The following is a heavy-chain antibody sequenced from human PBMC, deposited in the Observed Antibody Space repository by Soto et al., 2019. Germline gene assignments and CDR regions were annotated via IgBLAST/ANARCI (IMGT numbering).Heavy chain of an antibody. CDR3: ARDKELGYVDWLIDY. CDR2: INQDGSET. CDR1: GFTFNRYW. V-gene: IGHV3-7*01. J-gene: IGHJ4*02. D-gene: IGHD3-9*01. Sequence: GGSLRLSCAVSGFTFNRYWMSWVRQDPGKGLEWVANINQDGSETYYVDSVRGRFSISRDNAKNSLYLQMNSLRVEDTAVYYCARDKELGYVDWLIDYWGQGTLVTVSS.